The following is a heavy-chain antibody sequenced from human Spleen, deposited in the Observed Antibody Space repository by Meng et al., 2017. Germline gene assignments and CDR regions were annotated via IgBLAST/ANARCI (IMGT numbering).Heavy chain of an antibody. Sequence: GESLKISCAASGFTFNDYYMSWVRQAPGKGLEWISYIDSTSSTIYYADSVKGRFTISRDNAKKSMYLQMSGLRAEDTAVYYCARSLQHLDWGQGTLVTVSS. CDR1: GFTFNDYY. CDR3: ARSLQHLD. D-gene: IGHD2-15*01. J-gene: IGHJ4*02. CDR2: IDSTSSTI. V-gene: IGHV3-11*04.